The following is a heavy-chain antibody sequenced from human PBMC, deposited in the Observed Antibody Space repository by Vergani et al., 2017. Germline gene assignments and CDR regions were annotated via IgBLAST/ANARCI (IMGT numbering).Heavy chain of an antibody. D-gene: IGHD6-19*01. J-gene: IGHJ4*02. CDR2: INPNSGGT. CDR3: ARVGYSSGWYRPYYFDY. Sequence: QVQLVQSGAEVKKPGASVKVSCKASGYTFTGYYMHWVRQAPGQGLEWMGWINPNSGGTNYAQKFQGRVTMTRDTSISTAYMELSRLRSDDTAVYYCARVGYSSGWYRPYYFDYWGQGTLVTVSP. V-gene: IGHV1-2*02. CDR1: GYTFTGYY.